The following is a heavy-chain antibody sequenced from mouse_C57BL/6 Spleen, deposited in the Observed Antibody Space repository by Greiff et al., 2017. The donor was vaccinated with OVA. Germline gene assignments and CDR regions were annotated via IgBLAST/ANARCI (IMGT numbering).Heavy chain of an antibody. CDR1: GFTFSDAW. J-gene: IGHJ4*01. Sequence: DVMLVESGGGLVQPGGSMKLSCAASGFTFSDAWMDWVRQSPEKGLEWVAEIRNKANNHATYYAESVKGRFTISRDDSKSSVYLQMNSLRAEDTGIYYCKSYGYDGRVYYAMDYWGQGTSVTVSS. V-gene: IGHV6-6*01. CDR2: IRNKANNHAT. CDR3: KSYGYDGRVYYAMDY. D-gene: IGHD2-2*01.